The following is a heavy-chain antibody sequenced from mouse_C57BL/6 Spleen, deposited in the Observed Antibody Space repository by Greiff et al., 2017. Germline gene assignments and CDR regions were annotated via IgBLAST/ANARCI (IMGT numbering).Heavy chain of an antibody. Sequence: VQLKESVAELVRPGASVKLSCTASGFNIKNTYMHWVKQRPEQGLEWIGRIDPANGNTKYAPKFQGKATITADPSSNTAYLQLSSLTSEDTAIYYCARGITTVGGYFDVWGTGTTVTVSS. V-gene: IGHV14-3*01. J-gene: IGHJ1*03. CDR2: IDPANGNT. CDR1: GFNIKNTY. D-gene: IGHD1-1*01. CDR3: ARGITTVGGYFDV.